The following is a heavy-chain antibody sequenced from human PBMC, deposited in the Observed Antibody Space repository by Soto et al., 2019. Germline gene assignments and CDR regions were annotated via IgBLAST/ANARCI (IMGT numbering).Heavy chain of an antibody. Sequence: LSLTCTVPGGSISSYYWSWIRQPPGKGLEWIGYIYYSGSTNYNPSLKSRVTISVDTSKNQFSLKLSSVTAADTAVYYCARARGSYLLFDYWGQGTLVTVSS. V-gene: IGHV4-59*01. CDR2: IYYSGST. CDR1: GGSISSYY. CDR3: ARARGSYLLFDY. J-gene: IGHJ4*02. D-gene: IGHD1-26*01.